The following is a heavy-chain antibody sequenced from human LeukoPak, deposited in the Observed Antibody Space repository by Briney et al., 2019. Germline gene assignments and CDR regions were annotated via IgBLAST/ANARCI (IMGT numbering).Heavy chain of an antibody. CDR3: AGTIWRMGQQLGYFDY. D-gene: IGHD6-13*01. CDR1: GGTFSRYA. V-gene: IGHV1-69*05. Sequence: ASVKVSCKASGGTFSRYAISWVRQAPGQGLEWMGGIIPIFGTANYAQKFQGRVTITTDESTSTAYMELSSLRSEDTAVYYCAGTIWRMGQQLGYFDYWGQGTLVIVSS. J-gene: IGHJ4*02. CDR2: IIPIFGTA.